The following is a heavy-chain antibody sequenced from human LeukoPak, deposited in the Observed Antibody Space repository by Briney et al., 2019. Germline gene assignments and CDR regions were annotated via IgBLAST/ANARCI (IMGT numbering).Heavy chain of an antibody. J-gene: IGHJ4*02. D-gene: IGHD3-22*01. CDR3: ARDRLTNYYDSSGYLDY. CDR1: GFTVSNNY. CDR2: IYSGGST. Sequence: GGSLRLSCAASGFTVSNNYMSWVRQAPGKGLEWVSVIYSGGSTYYADSVKGRFTISRDNSKNTLYLQMNSLRAEDTAVYYCARDRLTNYYDSSGYLDYWGQGTLVTVSS. V-gene: IGHV3-66*02.